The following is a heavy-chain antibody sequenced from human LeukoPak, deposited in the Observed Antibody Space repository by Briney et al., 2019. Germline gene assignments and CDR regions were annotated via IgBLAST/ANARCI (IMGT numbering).Heavy chain of an antibody. V-gene: IGHV1-2*02. CDR2: INPNCGGT. CDR1: GYTFTGYY. J-gene: IGHJ5*02. D-gene: IGHD3-22*01. CDR3: ARVFYDSSGYYYNWFDP. Sequence: GASVKVSCKASGYTFTGYYMHWVRQAPGQGLEWMGWINPNCGGTNYAQKFQGRVTMTRDTSISTAYMELSRLRSNDTAVYYCARVFYDSSGYYYNWFDPWGQGTLVTVSS.